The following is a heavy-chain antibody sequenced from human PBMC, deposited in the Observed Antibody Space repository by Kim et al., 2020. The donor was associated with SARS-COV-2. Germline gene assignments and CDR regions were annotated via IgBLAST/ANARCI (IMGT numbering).Heavy chain of an antibody. CDR3: ARAGVLLWFGEPPSYYYYYGMDV. CDR2: IYHSGST. D-gene: IGHD3-10*01. Sequence: SETLSLTCAVSGGSISSSNWWSWVRQPPGKGLEWIGEIYHSGSTNYNPSLKSRVTISVDKSKNQFSLKLSSVTAADTAVYYCARAGVLLWFGEPPSYYYYYGMDVWGQGTTVTVSS. V-gene: IGHV4-4*02. J-gene: IGHJ6*02. CDR1: GGSISSSNW.